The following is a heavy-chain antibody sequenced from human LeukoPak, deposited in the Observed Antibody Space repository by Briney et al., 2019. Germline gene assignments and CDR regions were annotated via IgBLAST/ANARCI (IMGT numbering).Heavy chain of an antibody. D-gene: IGHD3-10*01. CDR2: ISSSGSTI. CDR1: GFTFSDYY. V-gene: IGHV3-11*01. CDR3: ARDRVVRGVKSVGGYYYGMDV. Sequence: GGSLRLSCAASGFTFSDYYMSWIRQAPGEGLEWVSYISSSGSTIYYADSVKGRFTISRDNAKNSLYLQMNSLRAEDTAVYYCARDRVVRGVKSVGGYYYGMDVWGQGTTVTVSS. J-gene: IGHJ6*02.